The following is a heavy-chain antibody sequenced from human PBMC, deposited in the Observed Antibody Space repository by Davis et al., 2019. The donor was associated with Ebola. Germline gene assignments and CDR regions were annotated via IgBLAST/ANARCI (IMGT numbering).Heavy chain of an antibody. V-gene: IGHV3-11*01. J-gene: IGHJ6*02. CDR3: ARHGPGTFPI. Sequence: GGSLRLSCAASGFGFSDYYMSWIRQAPGKGLEWVSYISSRDGRTIDYADSVRGRFTISRDNAGKSLYLQMNSLRVEDTAVYYCARHGPGTFPIWGQGTTVTVSS. D-gene: IGHD3-10*01. CDR1: GFGFSDYY. CDR2: ISSRDGRTI.